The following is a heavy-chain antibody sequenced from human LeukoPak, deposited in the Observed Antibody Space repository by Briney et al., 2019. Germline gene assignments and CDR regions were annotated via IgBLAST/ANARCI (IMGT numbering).Heavy chain of an antibody. J-gene: IGHJ4*02. CDR2: IKQDGSEK. V-gene: IGHV3-7*01. Sequence: GGSLRLSCAASGFTFGSYWMTWVRQAPGKGLEWVANIKQDGSEKYYVDSVKGRFTISRDNAKNSLYLQMNSLRAEDTAVYYCARDNGDYDCWGQGTLVTVSS. CDR3: ARDNGDYDC. CDR1: GFTFGSYW. D-gene: IGHD4-17*01.